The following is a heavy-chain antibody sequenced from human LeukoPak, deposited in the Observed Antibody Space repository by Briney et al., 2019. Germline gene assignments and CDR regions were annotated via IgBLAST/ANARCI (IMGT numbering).Heavy chain of an antibody. J-gene: IGHJ4*02. D-gene: IGHD5-24*01. V-gene: IGHV4-31*11. Sequence: PSETLSLTCAVSGGSISSGGYSWSWIRQHPGKGLEWIGYIYYSGSTYYNPSLKSRVTISVDTSKNQFSLKLSSVTAADTAVYYCASTYDGYIGYWGQGTLVTVSS. CDR3: ASTYDGYIGY. CDR1: GGSISSGGYS. CDR2: IYYSGST.